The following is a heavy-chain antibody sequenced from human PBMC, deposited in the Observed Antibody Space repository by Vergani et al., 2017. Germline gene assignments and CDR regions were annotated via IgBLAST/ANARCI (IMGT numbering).Heavy chain of an antibody. CDR1: GFTFSSYA. Sequence: QVQLVESGGGVVQPGRSLRLSCAASGFTFSSYAMHWVRQAPGKGLEWVAVISYDGSNKYYAASVKGRFTISRDNSKNTLYLQMNSLRAEDTAVYYCARALLYDYVWGSYRYDAFDIWGQGTMVTVSS. CDR3: ARALLYDYVWGSYRYDAFDI. J-gene: IGHJ3*02. D-gene: IGHD3-16*02. CDR2: ISYDGSNK. V-gene: IGHV3-30*01.